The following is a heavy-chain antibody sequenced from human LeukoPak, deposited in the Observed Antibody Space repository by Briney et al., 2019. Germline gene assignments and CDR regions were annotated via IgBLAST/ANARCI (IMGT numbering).Heavy chain of an antibody. D-gene: IGHD6-19*01. CDR3: ARGRNSGGWYRY. Sequence: SETLSLTCAVYGGSFSGYYWSWIRQPPGKGLEWIGEINHSGSTNYNPSLKSRVTISVDTSKNQFSLKLSSVTAADTAVYYCARGRNSGGWYRYWGQGTLVTVSS. CDR2: INHSGST. CDR1: GGSFSGYY. V-gene: IGHV4-34*01. J-gene: IGHJ4*02.